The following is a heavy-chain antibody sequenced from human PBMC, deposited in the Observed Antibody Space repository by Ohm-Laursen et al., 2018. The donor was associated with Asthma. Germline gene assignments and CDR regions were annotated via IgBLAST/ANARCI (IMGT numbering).Heavy chain of an antibody. CDR3: ARVTTHLGLDY. CDR2: ISYDGSNK. CDR1: GFTFSSYA. J-gene: IGHJ4*02. Sequence: SLRLSCAASGFTFSSYAIHWVRQAPGKGLEWVAVISYDGSNKYYADSVKGRFTISRDNSKNTLYLQMNSLRAEDTAVYYCARVTTHLGLDYWGQGTLVTVSS. V-gene: IGHV3-30*04. D-gene: IGHD4-11*01.